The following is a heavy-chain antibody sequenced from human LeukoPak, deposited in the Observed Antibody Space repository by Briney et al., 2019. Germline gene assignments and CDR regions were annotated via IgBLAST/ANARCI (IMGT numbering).Heavy chain of an antibody. V-gene: IGHV3-74*01. CDR1: EFTFSYYW. CDR3: ARDDSNGIDY. J-gene: IGHJ4*02. Sequence: GGSLRLSCVASEFTFSYYWMYWVRQAPGQGLVSVSRISSDGSSTTYAETVKGRFTISRDNAKNTLYLQMNSLRAEDTAIYYCARDDSNGIDYWGQGTLVTVSS. D-gene: IGHD6-19*01. CDR2: ISSDGSST.